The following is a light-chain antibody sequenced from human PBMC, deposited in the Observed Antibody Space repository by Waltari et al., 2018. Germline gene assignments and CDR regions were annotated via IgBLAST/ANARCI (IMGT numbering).Light chain of an antibody. Sequence: DIQMPQPPSTLSASVGDSVSITCRPSQSISDWVAWYQHKPGKAPNLLIYEASSLDSGVPSRFSGSGSGAEFTLTISSLQPDDFATYYCQHYNIYPVMFGQGTRLEIK. J-gene: IGKJ5*01. V-gene: IGKV1-5*03. CDR1: QSISDW. CDR2: EAS. CDR3: QHYNIYPVM.